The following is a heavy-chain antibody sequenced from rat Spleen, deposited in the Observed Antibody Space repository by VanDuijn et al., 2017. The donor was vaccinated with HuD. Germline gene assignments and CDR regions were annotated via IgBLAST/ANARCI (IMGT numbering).Heavy chain of an antibody. CDR3: ARHGGGRTYVMDA. Sequence: EVQLVESGGGLVQPGRSMKLSCVASGFTFRNYFMAWVRQAPTKGLEWVATIIYDGSRTYYRDSVKGRFTISRDNAKSTLYLQMNSLRSEDTATYYCARHGGGRTYVMDAWGQGASVTVSS. J-gene: IGHJ4*01. D-gene: IGHD4-3*01. CDR2: IIYDGSRT. V-gene: IGHV5-22*01. CDR1: GFTFRNYF.